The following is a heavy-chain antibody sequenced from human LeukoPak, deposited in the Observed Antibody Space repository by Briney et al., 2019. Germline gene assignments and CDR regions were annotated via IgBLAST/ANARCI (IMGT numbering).Heavy chain of an antibody. V-gene: IGHV3-74*01. Sequence: PGGSLRLSCAASGFTFNIYWMHWVRQTPGKGLVWLSGIDNDGSNTTYADSVKGRFTISRDNARNTLYLQMNSLRAEDTAVYYCARERRDFYYMDVWGKGTTATVSS. CDR3: ARERRDFYYMDV. CDR1: GFTFNIYW. J-gene: IGHJ6*03. CDR2: IDNDGSNT.